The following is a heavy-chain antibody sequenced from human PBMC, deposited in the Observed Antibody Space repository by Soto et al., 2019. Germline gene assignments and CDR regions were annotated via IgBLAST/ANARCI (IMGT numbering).Heavy chain of an antibody. D-gene: IGHD3-9*01. Sequence: SETLSLTCAVYGGSFTGYYWSWIRQPPGKGLEWIGEITHSGSTNYNPSLKSRVTVSVDRSKNQFSLKLSSVTAADTAVYYCASRYCDWLLRPYYFDFRGQGTLVTLSS. V-gene: IGHV4-34*01. CDR3: ASRYCDWLLRPYYFDF. CDR2: ITHSGST. J-gene: IGHJ4*02. CDR1: GGSFTGYY.